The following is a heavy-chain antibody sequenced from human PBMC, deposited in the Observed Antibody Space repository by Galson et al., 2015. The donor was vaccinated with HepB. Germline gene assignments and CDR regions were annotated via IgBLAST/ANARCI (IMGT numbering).Heavy chain of an antibody. J-gene: IGHJ4*02. D-gene: IGHD6-13*01. CDR2: ISDDGGDF. CDR3: AKEGIATASDF. V-gene: IGHV3-30*18. Sequence: SLRLSCAASGFTFSTYGMHWVRQAPGKGLEWVAFISDDGGDFYYAESVKGRFTISRDNSKSTLYMQMNNLRAEDTAVYYCAKEGIATASDFWGQGTLVTVSS. CDR1: GFTFSTYG.